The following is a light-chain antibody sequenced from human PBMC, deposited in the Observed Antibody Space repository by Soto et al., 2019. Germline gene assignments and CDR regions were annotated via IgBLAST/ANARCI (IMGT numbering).Light chain of an antibody. V-gene: IGKV3-20*01. J-gene: IGKJ1*01. CDR3: QQYGSSPWT. CDR2: GAS. CDR1: QSVSSGF. Sequence: EIVLTQSPGTLSLSPGERATLSCRASQSVSSGFLAWYQQKPGQAPRLLIYGASSRATGIPDRFSGSGFGTDFTLTISRLEPEDFAVYYCQQYGSSPWTFGQGTKVEI.